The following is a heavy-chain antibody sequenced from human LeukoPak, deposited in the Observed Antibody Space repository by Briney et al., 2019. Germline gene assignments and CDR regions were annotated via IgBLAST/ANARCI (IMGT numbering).Heavy chain of an antibody. CDR1: GFTFSDYY. Sequence: GGSLRLSCAASGFTFSDYYMSWIRQAPGKGLEWLSYISSSSTYTKYADSVKGRFTISRDNAKNSLYLQMNSLRDEDTAVYYCARDKISSGYLDYWGQGTLVTVSS. J-gene: IGHJ4*02. V-gene: IGHV3-11*06. D-gene: IGHD3-22*01. CDR3: ARDKISSGYLDY. CDR2: ISSSSTYT.